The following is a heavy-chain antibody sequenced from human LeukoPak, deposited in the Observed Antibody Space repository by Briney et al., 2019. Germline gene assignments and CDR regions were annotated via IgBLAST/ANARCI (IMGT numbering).Heavy chain of an antibody. D-gene: IGHD3-3*01. CDR1: GFTFSSYA. V-gene: IGHV3-23*01. J-gene: IGHJ4*02. CDR2: ISGSGGST. CDR3: AKASKGYYDFWKFDY. Sequence: GGSLRLSCAASGFTFSSYAMSWVRQAPGKGLEWVSAISGSGGSTYYADSVKGRFTISRDNSKNTLYLQMNSLRAEDTAVYYCAKASKGYYDFWKFDYWGQGTLVTVSS.